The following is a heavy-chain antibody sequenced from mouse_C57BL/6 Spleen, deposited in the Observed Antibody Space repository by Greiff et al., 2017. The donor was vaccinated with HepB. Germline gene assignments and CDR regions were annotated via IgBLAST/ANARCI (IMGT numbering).Heavy chain of an antibody. CDR3: ARRRKALPGYFDV. Sequence: QVQLQQSGPELVKPGASVKLSCKASGYTFTSYDINWVKQRPGQGLEWIGWIYPRDGSTKYNEKFKGKATLTVDTSSSTAYMELHSLTSEDSAVYFCARRRKALPGYFDVWGTGTTVTVSS. V-gene: IGHV1-85*01. J-gene: IGHJ1*03. D-gene: IGHD3-2*02. CDR2: IYPRDGST. CDR1: GYTFTSYD.